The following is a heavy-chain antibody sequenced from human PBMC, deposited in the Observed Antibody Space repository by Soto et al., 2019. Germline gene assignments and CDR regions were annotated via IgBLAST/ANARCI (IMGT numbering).Heavy chain of an antibody. CDR3: ARVPSRLLWFGESGPYYFDY. CDR1: GGSISSGGYY. J-gene: IGHJ4*02. CDR2: IYYSGST. Sequence: SETLSLTCTVSGGSISSGGYYWSWIRQHPGKGLEWIGYIYYSGSTYYNPSLKSRVTISVDTSKNQFSLKLSSVTAADTAVYYFARVPSRLLWFGESGPYYFDYWGQGTLVTVSS. V-gene: IGHV4-31*03. D-gene: IGHD3-10*01.